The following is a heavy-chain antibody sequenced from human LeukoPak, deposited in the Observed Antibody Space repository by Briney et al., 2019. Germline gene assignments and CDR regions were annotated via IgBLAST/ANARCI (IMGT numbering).Heavy chain of an antibody. J-gene: IGHJ4*02. CDR2: FDSENNKM. CDR3: ATDRVYRSSGRSWGFFDY. D-gene: IGHD6-19*01. V-gene: IGHV1-24*01. Sequence: ASVKVSCKISEYSLSDLSIHWVREAPGEGLEWMGGFDSENNKMVYSQKFQGRVTMTEDTSADTVYMELTSLRSEDTAAYFCATDRVYRSSGRSWGFFDYWGQGTLVVVSS. CDR1: EYSLSDLS.